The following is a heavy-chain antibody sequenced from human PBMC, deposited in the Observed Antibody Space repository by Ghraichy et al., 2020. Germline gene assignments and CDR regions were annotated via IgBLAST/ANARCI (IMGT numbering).Heavy chain of an antibody. V-gene: IGHV1-8*01. J-gene: IGHJ4*02. CDR2: MNPNSGNT. Sequence: ASVKVSCKASGYTFTSYDINWVRQATGQGLVWMGWMNPNSGNTGYAQKFQGRVTMTRNTSISTAYMELSSLRSEDTAVYYCARGPIAAAGDLDYWGQGTLVTVSS. D-gene: IGHD6-13*01. CDR3: ARGPIAAAGDLDY. CDR1: GYTFTSYD.